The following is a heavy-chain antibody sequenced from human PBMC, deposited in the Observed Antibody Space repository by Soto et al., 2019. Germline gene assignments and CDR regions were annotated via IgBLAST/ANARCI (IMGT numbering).Heavy chain of an antibody. J-gene: IGHJ6*02. V-gene: IGHV1-69*01. CDR2: IIPISGTA. Sequence: QVQLGQSGAEVKKPGSSVKVSCKASGGTFSNYAISWVRQAPGQGLEWMGGIIPISGTANYAQKFQGRVTITAGESTSTAYMELSSLRSEDTAVYYCARSQGSSTSLEIYYYYYFGMDVWGQGTTVTVSS. CDR1: GGTFSNYA. CDR3: ARSQGSSTSLEIYYYYYFGMDV. D-gene: IGHD2-2*01.